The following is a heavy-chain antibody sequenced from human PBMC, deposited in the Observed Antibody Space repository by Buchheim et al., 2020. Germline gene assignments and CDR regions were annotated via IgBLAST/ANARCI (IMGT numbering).Heavy chain of an antibody. J-gene: IGHJ6*02. CDR1: GYTFSGNY. D-gene: IGHD2-15*01. Sequence: VQLLQSGAEVKKSGASVKVSCKASGYTFSGNYMHWVRQAPGQGLEWMAWINPNSGGTSYAQKFQGRVTMTRDTSISTAYMGLSRLTSDDTAVYYCARGGIVGRPGGLTSGMDVWGQGTT. V-gene: IGHV1-2*02. CDR3: ARGGIVGRPGGLTSGMDV. CDR2: INPNSGGT.